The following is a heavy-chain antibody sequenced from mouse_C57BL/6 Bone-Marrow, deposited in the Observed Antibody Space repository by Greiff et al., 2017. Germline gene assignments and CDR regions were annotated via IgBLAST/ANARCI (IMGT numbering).Heavy chain of an antibody. D-gene: IGHD2-1*01. CDR2: IRNKANNHAT. J-gene: IGHJ3*01. CDR3: TGGNYVRFAY. V-gene: IGHV6-6*01. CDR1: GFTFSDAW. Sequence: EVKLMGSGGGLVQPGGSMKLSCVVSGFTFSDAWMDWVRQSPEKGLEWVAEIRNKANNHATYYAESVKGRFTISRDDSKSSVYLQMNSLRAEDTGIYYCTGGNYVRFAYWGQGTLVTVSA.